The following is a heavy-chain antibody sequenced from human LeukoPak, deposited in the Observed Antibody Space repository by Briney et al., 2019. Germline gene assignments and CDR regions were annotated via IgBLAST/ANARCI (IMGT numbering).Heavy chain of an antibody. J-gene: IGHJ5*02. CDR3: IVFGDSNH. CDR2: IHTSGDT. D-gene: IGHD4-17*01. V-gene: IGHV3-53*01. Sequence: GGSLRLSCAASGLTGSHNYVSWVRQAPGKGLEWVSAIHTSGDTCYADSVKGRFTISIDTSKNTLYLQINSLRVEDTAVYYCIVFGDSNHWGQGTLVTVSS. CDR1: GLTGSHNY.